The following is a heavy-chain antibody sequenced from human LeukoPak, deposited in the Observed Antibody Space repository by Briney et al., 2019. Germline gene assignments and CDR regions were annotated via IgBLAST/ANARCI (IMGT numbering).Heavy chain of an antibody. D-gene: IGHD3-22*01. J-gene: IGHJ4*02. CDR3: ARFPPAADSSYYFDY. V-gene: IGHV1-69*04. CDR2: IIPILGIA. Sequence: ASVKVSCKASGGTFSSYAISWVRQAPGQGLEWMGRIIPILGIANYAQKFQGRVTITADKSTSTAYMELSSLRSEDTAVYYCARFPPAADSSYYFDYWGQGTLVTVSS. CDR1: GGTFSSYA.